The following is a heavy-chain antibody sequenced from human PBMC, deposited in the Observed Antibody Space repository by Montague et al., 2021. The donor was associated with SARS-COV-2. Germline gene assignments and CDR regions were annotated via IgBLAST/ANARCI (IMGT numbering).Heavy chain of an antibody. CDR3: ARAQYSGYDLPVGPYYYYYGMDV. Sequence: SLRLSCAASGFTFRNYWMSWVRQAPGKGLEWVANIKFDEIETHYVDSVRGRFTISRDNAKNSLYLQMNSLRAEDTAVYYCARAQYSGYDLPVGPYYYYYGMDVWGQGTTVTVSS. D-gene: IGHD5-12*01. CDR1: GFTFRNYW. V-gene: IGHV3-7*01. J-gene: IGHJ6*02. CDR2: IKFDEIET.